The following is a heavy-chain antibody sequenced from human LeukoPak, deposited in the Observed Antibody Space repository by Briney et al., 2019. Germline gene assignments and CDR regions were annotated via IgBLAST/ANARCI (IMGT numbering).Heavy chain of an antibody. CDR2: INHSGST. D-gene: IGHD4-17*01. Sequence: SETLSLTCAVYGGSFSGYYWSWIRQPPGKGLEWIGEINHSGSTNYNPSLKSRVTISVDTSKNQFSLKLSSVTAADTAVYYCARTRTIDHGDPHYFDYWGQGTLVTVSS. V-gene: IGHV4-34*01. CDR1: GGSFSGYY. CDR3: ARTRTIDHGDPHYFDY. J-gene: IGHJ4*02.